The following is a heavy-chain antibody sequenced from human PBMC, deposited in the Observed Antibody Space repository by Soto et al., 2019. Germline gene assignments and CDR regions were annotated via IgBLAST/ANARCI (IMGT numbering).Heavy chain of an antibody. CDR3: ARDLGDDFWSGYLDY. D-gene: IGHD3-3*01. CDR2: INAGNGNT. Sequence: ASAKVSSNASGYTFTSYAMHWVRQAPGQRLEWMGWINAGNGNTKYSQKFQGRVTITRDTSASTAYMELSSLRSEDTAVYYCARDLGDDFWSGYLDYWGQGTPVTVSS. CDR1: GYTFTSYA. J-gene: IGHJ4*02. V-gene: IGHV1-3*01.